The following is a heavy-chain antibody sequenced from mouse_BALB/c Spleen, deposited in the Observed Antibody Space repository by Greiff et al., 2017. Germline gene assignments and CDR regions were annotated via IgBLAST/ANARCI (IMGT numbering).Heavy chain of an antibody. CDR3: ARLVTAANRLDY. J-gene: IGHJ2*01. V-gene: IGHV1-9*01. Sequence: QVQLQQSGAELMKPGASVKISCKATGYTFSSYWIEWVKQRPGHGLEWIGEILPGSGSTNYNEKFKGKATFTAETSSNTAYMQLSSLTSGDSAVYYCARLVTAANRLDYWGQGTTLTGSS. CDR1: GYTFSSYW. CDR2: ILPGSGST. D-gene: IGHD1-2*01.